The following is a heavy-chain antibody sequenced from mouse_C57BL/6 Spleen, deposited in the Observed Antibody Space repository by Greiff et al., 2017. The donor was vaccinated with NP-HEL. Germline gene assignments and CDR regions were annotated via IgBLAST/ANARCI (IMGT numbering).Heavy chain of an antibody. J-gene: IGHJ2*01. CDR3: ARRDSNYEPSYYFDD. V-gene: IGHV1-9*01. Sequence: VKLMESGAELMKPGASVKLSCKATGYTFTGYWIEWVKQRPGHGLEWIGEILPGSGSTNYKEKFKGKATFTAGTSSNTAYMQLSHLTTEDSAIYYSARRDSNYEPSYYFDDWGKGTTLTVSS. CDR2: ILPGSGST. CDR1: GYTFTGYW. D-gene: IGHD2-5*01.